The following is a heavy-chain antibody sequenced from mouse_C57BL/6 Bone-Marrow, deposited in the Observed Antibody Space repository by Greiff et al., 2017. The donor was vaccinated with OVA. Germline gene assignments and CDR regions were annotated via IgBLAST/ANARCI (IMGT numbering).Heavy chain of an antibody. J-gene: IGHJ3*01. CDR3: ARYYYGNYGWFAY. Sequence: VQLQESGAELVKPGASVKISCKASGYAFSSYWMNWVKQRPGKGLEWIGQIYPGDGDTNYNGKFKGKATLTADKSSSTAYMQLSSLTSEDSAVYFCARYYYGNYGWFAYWGQGTLVTVSA. D-gene: IGHD2-1*01. CDR2: IYPGDGDT. V-gene: IGHV1-80*01. CDR1: GYAFSSYW.